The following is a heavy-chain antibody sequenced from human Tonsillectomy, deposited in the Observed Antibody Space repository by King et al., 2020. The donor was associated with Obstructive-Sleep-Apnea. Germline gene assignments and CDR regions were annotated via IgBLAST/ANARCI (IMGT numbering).Heavy chain of an antibody. CDR1: GFTFSSYA. V-gene: IGHV3-30*04. Sequence: VQLVESGGGVVQPGRSLRLSCAASGFTFSSYAMHWVRQAPGKGLEWVAGISYDGSNKYYADSVKGRFTISRDNSKNTLYLQMNSLRAEDTAVYYCARGAVAGTGGDYWGQGTLVTVSS. J-gene: IGHJ4*02. CDR3: ARGAVAGTGGDY. CDR2: ISYDGSNK. D-gene: IGHD6-19*01.